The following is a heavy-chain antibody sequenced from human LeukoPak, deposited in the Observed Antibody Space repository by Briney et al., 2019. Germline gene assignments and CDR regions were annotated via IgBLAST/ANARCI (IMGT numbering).Heavy chain of an antibody. V-gene: IGHV4-4*07. CDR2: IYTSGST. CDR1: GGSISSYY. CDR3: AREGIAAGSFYFDY. D-gene: IGHD6-13*01. Sequence: PSETLSLTXTVSGGSISSYYWSWIRQPAGQGLEWIGRIYTSGSTNYNPSLKSRVTMSVDTSKNQFSLKLSSVTAADTAVYYCAREGIAAGSFYFDYWGQGTLVTVSS. J-gene: IGHJ4*02.